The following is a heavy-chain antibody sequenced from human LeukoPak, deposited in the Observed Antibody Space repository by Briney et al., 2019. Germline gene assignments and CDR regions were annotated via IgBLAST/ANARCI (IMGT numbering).Heavy chain of an antibody. CDR1: GYSFSIYG. V-gene: IGHV1-18*01. J-gene: IGHJ4*02. D-gene: IGHD4-17*01. CDR3: ARCGAAVTTHFSH. CDR2: ISASDGTT. Sequence: ASVKVSCKASGYSFSIYGITWAREAPGQGLEYLGWISASDGTTNYAQKVQDRVTMTTDTSTSTAYLELRSLRSEDTAVYYCARCGAAVTTHFSHWGQGTLVTVSS.